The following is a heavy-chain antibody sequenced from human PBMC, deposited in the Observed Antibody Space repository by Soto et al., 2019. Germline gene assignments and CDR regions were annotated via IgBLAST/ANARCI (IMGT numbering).Heavy chain of an antibody. V-gene: IGHV1-2*04. CDR1: GYTFTGYY. J-gene: IGHJ6*02. Sequence: QVQLVQSGAEVKKPGASVKVSCKASGYTFTGYYMHWVRQAPGQGLEWMGWINPNSGGTNYAQKFQGWVTMTRDTSISTAYMELSRLRSDDTAVYYCARAYYYDRSGYSPPGYYYGMDVWGQGTTVTVSS. CDR2: INPNSGGT. D-gene: IGHD3-22*01. CDR3: ARAYYYDRSGYSPPGYYYGMDV.